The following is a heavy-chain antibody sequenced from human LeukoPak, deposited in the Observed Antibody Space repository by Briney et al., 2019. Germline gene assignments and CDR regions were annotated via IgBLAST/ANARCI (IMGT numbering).Heavy chain of an antibody. CDR3: ARGRQCDF. CDR1: GFIVSANY. Sequence: GGSLRLSCAASGFIVSANYMNWVRQAPGKGLEWVSVIYSGGSPFYADSVKGRFAISRDNSKNTVYLQMNSLRVEDTAVYYCARGRQCDFWGQGTLVTVSS. CDR2: IYSGGSP. J-gene: IGHJ4*02. V-gene: IGHV3-53*01. D-gene: IGHD4-11*01.